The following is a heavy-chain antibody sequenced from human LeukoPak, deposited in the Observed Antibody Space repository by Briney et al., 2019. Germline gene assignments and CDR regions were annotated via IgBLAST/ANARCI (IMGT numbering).Heavy chain of an antibody. Sequence: PSETLSLTCAVYGGSFSGYYWSWIRQPPGKGLEWIGEINHSGSTNYNPSLKSRVTISVDTSKNQFSLKLSSVTAADTAVYYCARHMARGVTDYWGQGTLVTVSS. CDR3: ARHMARGVTDY. CDR1: GGSFSGYY. CDR2: INHSGST. D-gene: IGHD3-10*01. V-gene: IGHV4-34*01. J-gene: IGHJ4*02.